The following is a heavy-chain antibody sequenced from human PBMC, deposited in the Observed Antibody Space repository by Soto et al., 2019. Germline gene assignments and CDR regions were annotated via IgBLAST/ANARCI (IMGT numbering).Heavy chain of an antibody. CDR1: GFTFSSYS. J-gene: IGHJ3*02. Sequence: PGGSLRLSCAASGFTFSSYSMNWVRQAPGKGLEWVSSISSSSSYIYYADSVKGRFTISRDNAKNSLYLQMNSLRAEDTAVYYCARDNPICTNGVCYTGAFDIWGQGTMVTVSS. V-gene: IGHV3-21*01. D-gene: IGHD2-8*01. CDR3: ARDNPICTNGVCYTGAFDI. CDR2: ISSSSSYI.